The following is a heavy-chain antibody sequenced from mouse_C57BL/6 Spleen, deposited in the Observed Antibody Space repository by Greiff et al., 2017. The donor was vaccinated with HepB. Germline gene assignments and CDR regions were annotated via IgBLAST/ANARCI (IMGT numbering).Heavy chain of an antibody. J-gene: IGHJ4*01. D-gene: IGHD2-1*01. Sequence: VQLQQSGPGLVQPSQSLSITCTVSGFSFTSYGVHWVRQSPGKGLEWLGVIWRGGSTDYNAAFMSRLSITKDNSKSQVFFKMNSLQADDTAIYYCALYYGNYGGAMDYWGQGTSVTVSS. CDR1: GFSFTSYG. V-gene: IGHV2-5*01. CDR2: IWRGGST. CDR3: ALYYGNYGGAMDY.